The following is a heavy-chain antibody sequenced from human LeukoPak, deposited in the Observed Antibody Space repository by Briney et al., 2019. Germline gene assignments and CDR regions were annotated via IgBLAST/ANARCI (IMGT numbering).Heavy chain of an antibody. V-gene: IGHV4-59*01. CDR1: GGSFSGYY. CDR3: ARDGSGYYSDAFDI. J-gene: IGHJ3*02. Sequence: SETLSLTCAVYGGSFSGYYWSWIRQPPGKGLEWIGYIYYSGSTNYNPSLKSRVTISVDTSKNQFSLKLSSVTAADTAVYYCARDGSGYYSDAFDIWGQGTMVTVSS. D-gene: IGHD3-22*01. CDR2: IYYSGST.